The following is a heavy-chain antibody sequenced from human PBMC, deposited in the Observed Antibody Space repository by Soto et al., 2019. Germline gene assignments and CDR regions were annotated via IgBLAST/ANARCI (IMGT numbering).Heavy chain of an antibody. D-gene: IGHD6-6*01. J-gene: IGHJ1*01. CDR2: INPNSGGT. CDR3: AREGSSSSRYFQH. V-gene: IGHV1-2*02. CDR1: GYTFTDYN. Sequence: ASVKVSCKASGYTFTDYNMHWVRQAPGQGLEWMGWINPNSGGTSYAQKFQGRVTMTRDTPITTAYMELSRLTSDDTAVYYCAREGSSSSRYFQHRGQGTLVTVSS.